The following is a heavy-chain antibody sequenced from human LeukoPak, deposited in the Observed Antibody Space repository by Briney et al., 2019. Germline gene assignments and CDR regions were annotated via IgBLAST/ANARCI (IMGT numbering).Heavy chain of an antibody. CDR3: ARDGVGARYWFDY. V-gene: IGHV4-59*01. CDR2: IYYSGST. Sequence: PSETLSLTCTVSGGSISSYYWSWIRQPPGKGLEWIGYIYYSGSTNYNPSLKSRVTISVDTSKNQFSLKLSSVTAADTAVYYCARDGVGARYWFDYWGQGTLVTVSS. J-gene: IGHJ4*02. D-gene: IGHD1-26*01. CDR1: GGSISSYY.